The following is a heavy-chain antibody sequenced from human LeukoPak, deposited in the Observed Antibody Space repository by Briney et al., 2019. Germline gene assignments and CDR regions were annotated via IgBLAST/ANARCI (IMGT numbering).Heavy chain of an antibody. V-gene: IGHV3-74*01. CDR3: ARGVGGDSRFDP. CDR1: GFTFSSYW. D-gene: IGHD1-26*01. J-gene: IGHJ5*02. CDR2: INSDVSST. Sequence: GGSLRLSCAASGFTFSSYWMHWVRQAPGKGLVWVSRINSDVSSTTYADSVRGRFTISRDNAKNTLYLQMNSLRAADTAVYYCARGVGGDSRFDPWGQGTLVTVSS.